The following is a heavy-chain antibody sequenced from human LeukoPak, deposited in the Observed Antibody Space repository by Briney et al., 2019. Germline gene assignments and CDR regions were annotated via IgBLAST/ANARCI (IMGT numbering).Heavy chain of an antibody. CDR1: GFIFSNYA. Sequence: GGSLRLSCAVSGFIFSNYAMNWVRQAPEKGLEWVSAISGSGGSTYYADSVKGRFTISRDNSKNTLYLQMNSLRAEDTALYYCARVVYDFWSAYDYWGQGTLVTVSS. D-gene: IGHD3-3*01. CDR3: ARVVYDFWSAYDY. V-gene: IGHV3-23*01. CDR2: ISGSGGST. J-gene: IGHJ4*02.